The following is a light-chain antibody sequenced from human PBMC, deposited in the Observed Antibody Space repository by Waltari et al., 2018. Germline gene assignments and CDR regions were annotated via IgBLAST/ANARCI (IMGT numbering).Light chain of an antibody. V-gene: IGLV1-47*01. CDR1: TSNIGSNY. J-gene: IGLJ3*02. CDR2: RNN. CDR3: GTWDDSRSAWM. Sequence: QSVLTQPPSASGTPGQRVTISCSGSTSNIGSNYVYWYQQVPGTAPKLLIYRNNQRPSGFPDRFSGSKSGTSASLAISGLRSEDEADYYCGTWDDSRSAWMFGGGTKLTVL.